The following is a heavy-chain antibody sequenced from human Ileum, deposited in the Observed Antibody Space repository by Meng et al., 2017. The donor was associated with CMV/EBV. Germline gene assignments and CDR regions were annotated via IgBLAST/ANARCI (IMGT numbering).Heavy chain of an antibody. V-gene: IGHV3-30-3*01. CDR1: GFTFSRYT. J-gene: IGHJ6*02. CDR3: ARVMDNNWYSRYYSTDV. Sequence: GESLKISCAASGFTFSRYTMHWVRQAPGKGLEWVAVISYDGSEKLYADSVKGRFTISRDNSQKTLYLQMYSLGREDTAVYYCARVMDNNWYSRYYSTDVWGQGTTVTVSS. D-gene: IGHD2-21*01. CDR2: ISYDGSEK.